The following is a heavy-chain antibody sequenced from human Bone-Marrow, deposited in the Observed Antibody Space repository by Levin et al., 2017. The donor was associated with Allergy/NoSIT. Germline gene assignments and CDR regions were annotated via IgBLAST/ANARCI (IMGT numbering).Heavy chain of an antibody. J-gene: IGHJ5*02. CDR2: RFHGGNT. D-gene: IGHD6-13*01. CDR1: GDSITSSYW. CDR3: ARVRAGCSSDSCSFDP. Sequence: SETLSLTCAVSGDSITSSYWWNWVRQPPGKGLEWIGERFHGGNTNYNPSLESRVTISVDKSKNQASLELRSVTAADTAVYYCARVRAGCSSDSCSFDPWVQGTLVSVSS. V-gene: IGHV4-4*02.